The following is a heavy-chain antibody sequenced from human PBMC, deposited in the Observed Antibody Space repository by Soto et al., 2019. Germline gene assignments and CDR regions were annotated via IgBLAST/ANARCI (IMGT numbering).Heavy chain of an antibody. CDR2: ISGSGGST. CDR1: GFTFSSYA. J-gene: IGHJ4*02. Sequence: GGSLRLSCAASGFTFSSYAMSWVRQAPGKGLEWVSAISGSGGSTYYADSVKGRFTISRDNSKNTLYLQMNSLRAEDTAVYYCEKDSSDWYYLFDYWGQGTLVTVSS. D-gene: IGHD6-19*01. V-gene: IGHV3-23*01. CDR3: EKDSSDWYYLFDY.